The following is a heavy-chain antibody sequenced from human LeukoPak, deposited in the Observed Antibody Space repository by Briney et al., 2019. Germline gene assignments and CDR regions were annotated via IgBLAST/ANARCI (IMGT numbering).Heavy chain of an antibody. V-gene: IGHV3-30*02. CDR1: GFTFSSYG. D-gene: IGHD2-8*01. CDR2: IRYDGSNK. CDR3: ARDSMRRLRGWFDP. J-gene: IGHJ5*02. Sequence: SGGSLRLSCAASGFTFSSYGMHWVRQAPGKGLEWVAFIRYDGSNKYYADSVKGRFTISRDNSKNTLYLQMNSLRAEDTAVYYCARDSMRRLRGWFDPWGQGTLVTVSS.